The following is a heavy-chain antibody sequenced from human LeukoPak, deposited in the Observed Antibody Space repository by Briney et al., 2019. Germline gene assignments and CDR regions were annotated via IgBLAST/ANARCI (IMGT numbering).Heavy chain of an antibody. Sequence: GGSLRLSCAASGFPFSSYAMSWVRQAPGKGLEWVSSVSGSGGSTYYADSVKGRFTISRDNSKNTLYLQLNSLRAEDTAVYYCARGGSSWSNFDYWGQGTLVTVSS. V-gene: IGHV3-23*01. J-gene: IGHJ4*02. CDR1: GFPFSSYA. CDR2: VSGSGGST. D-gene: IGHD6-13*01. CDR3: ARGGSSWSNFDY.